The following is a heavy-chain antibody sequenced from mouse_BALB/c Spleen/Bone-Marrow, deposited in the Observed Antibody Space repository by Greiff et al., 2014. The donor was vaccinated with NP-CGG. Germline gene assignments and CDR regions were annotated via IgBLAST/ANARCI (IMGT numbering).Heavy chain of an antibody. CDR2: IDPANGNT. V-gene: IGHV14-3*02. J-gene: IGHJ4*01. D-gene: IGHD2-12*01. CDR1: GFNIKDTY. CDR3: AMELLLPTPYYYAMDY. Sequence: VQLQQYGAELVKPGASVKLSCTASGFNIKDTYMHWVKQRPEQGLEWIGRIDPANGNTKYDPKFQGKATITADTSSNTAYLQLSSLTSKDTAVYYCAMELLLPTPYYYAMDYWGQGTSVTVSS.